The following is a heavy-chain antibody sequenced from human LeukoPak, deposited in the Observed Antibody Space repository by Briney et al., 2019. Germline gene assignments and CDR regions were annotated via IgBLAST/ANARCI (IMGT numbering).Heavy chain of an antibody. Sequence: ASVKVSCKASGGTFSSNTFNWVRQAPGQGLEWMGRIIPISGIANHAQKFQGRVTITADKSTNTAYMELSSLRSEDTAMYYCARWGPYDNWGQGTLVTVSS. CDR2: IIPISGIA. V-gene: IGHV1-69*02. CDR1: GGTFSSNT. CDR3: ARWGPYDN. D-gene: IGHD3-16*01. J-gene: IGHJ4*02.